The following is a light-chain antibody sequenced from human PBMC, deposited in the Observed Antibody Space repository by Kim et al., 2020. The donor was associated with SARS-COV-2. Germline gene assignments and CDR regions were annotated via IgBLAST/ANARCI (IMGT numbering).Light chain of an antibody. Sequence: SYELTQPPSGSVSPGQTASITCSGDKLGDKYACWYQQKPGQSPVLVIYQDSKRPSGIPERFSGSNSGNTATLTISGTQAMDEADYYCQAWDSSTLVVFGGGTQLTVL. V-gene: IGLV3-1*01. CDR1: KLGDKY. CDR3: QAWDSSTLVV. J-gene: IGLJ2*01. CDR2: QDS.